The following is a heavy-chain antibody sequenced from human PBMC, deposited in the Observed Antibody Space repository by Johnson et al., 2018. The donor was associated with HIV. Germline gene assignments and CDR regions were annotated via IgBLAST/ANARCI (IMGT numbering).Heavy chain of an antibody. V-gene: IGHV3-30*04. D-gene: IGHD5-18*01. CDR2: ISYDGSNK. CDR3: ARNRPVSYGYRGAFDF. CDR1: GFRFSSYA. J-gene: IGHJ3*01. Sequence: QMQLVESGGGVVQPGRSLRLSCVASGFRFSSYAVHWVRQAPGKGLEWVAVISYDGSNKYYADSVKGRFTISRDNAMKSLYLQINSLRAEDTAVYYCARNRPVSYGYRGAFDFWGQGTMVTVSS.